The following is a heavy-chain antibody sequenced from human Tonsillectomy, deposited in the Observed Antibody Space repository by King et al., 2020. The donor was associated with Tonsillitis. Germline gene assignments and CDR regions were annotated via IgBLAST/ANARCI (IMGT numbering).Heavy chain of an antibody. CDR2: IYSGGKT. Sequence: VQLVESGGGLIQPGGSLRLSCAASGFTVSKNYMNWVRQAPGKGLEWVSVIYSGGKTYYAASVKGRFTISRDNSKNTLYLQMNSLRTEDTAVYYCASERRYFDWSYPHDAFDIWGQGTMVTVSS. CDR3: ASERRYFDWSYPHDAFDI. V-gene: IGHV3-53*01. J-gene: IGHJ3*02. D-gene: IGHD3-9*01. CDR1: GFTVSKNY.